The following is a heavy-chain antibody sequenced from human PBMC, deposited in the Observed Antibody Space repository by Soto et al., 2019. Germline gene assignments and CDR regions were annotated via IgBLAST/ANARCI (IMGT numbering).Heavy chain of an antibody. CDR2: ISAYNGNT. Sequence: APVKVSCKASGYTFTRYGISWVRHAPAQGIEWMGWISAYNGNTNYAQKLQGRVTMTSDTSTSTAYMELRSLRSDDTAVYYCARAGAGDPFDPWGQGTLVTVSS. D-gene: IGHD6-19*01. CDR3: ARAGAGDPFDP. V-gene: IGHV1-18*01. CDR1: GYTFTRYG. J-gene: IGHJ5*02.